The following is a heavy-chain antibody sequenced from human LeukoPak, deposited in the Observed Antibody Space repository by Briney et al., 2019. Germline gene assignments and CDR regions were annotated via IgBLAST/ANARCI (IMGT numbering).Heavy chain of an antibody. CDR1: GGTFSRDA. D-gene: IGHD3-22*01. J-gene: IGHJ5*02. V-gene: IGHV1-69*06. CDR2: IIPIFGTV. CDR3: ARAYIDYYDSSGYTANNWFDP. Sequence: ASVKVSCKASGGTFSRDAISWVRQAPGQGLEWMGGIIPIFGTVNYAQKFQGRVTITADKSTSTAYMDLSSLRSEDTAVYYCARAYIDYYDSSGYTANNWFDPWGQGTLVTVSS.